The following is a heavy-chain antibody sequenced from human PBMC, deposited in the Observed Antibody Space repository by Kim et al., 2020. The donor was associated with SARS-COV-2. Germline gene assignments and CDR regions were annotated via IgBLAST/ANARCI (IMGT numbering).Heavy chain of an antibody. V-gene: IGHV4-39*01. CDR3: ARHSDSYGSGSYYNPIEY. CDR2: IYYSGST. J-gene: IGHJ4*02. Sequence: SETLSLTCTVSGGSISSSSYYWGWIRQPPGKGLEWIGNIYYSGSTYYSPSLKSRVIISVDTSKNQFSLNLSSVTAADTAVYYCARHSDSYGSGSYYNPIEYWGQGTLVTVSS. D-gene: IGHD3-10*01. CDR1: GGSISSSSYY.